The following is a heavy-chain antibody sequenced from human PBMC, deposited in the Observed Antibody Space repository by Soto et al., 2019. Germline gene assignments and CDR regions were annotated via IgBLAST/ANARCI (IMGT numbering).Heavy chain of an antibody. D-gene: IGHD6-6*01. J-gene: IGHJ4*02. Sequence: QVQLVESGGGVVQPGRSLRLSCAASGFTFSSYGMHWVRQAPGKGLGWVAVIWYDGSNKYYADSVKGRFTISRDNSKNTLYLQMTSLRAEDTAVYYCARASSSSVDFDYGGQGTLVTVSS. V-gene: IGHV3-33*01. CDR2: IWYDGSNK. CDR3: ARASSSSVDFDY. CDR1: GFTFSSYG.